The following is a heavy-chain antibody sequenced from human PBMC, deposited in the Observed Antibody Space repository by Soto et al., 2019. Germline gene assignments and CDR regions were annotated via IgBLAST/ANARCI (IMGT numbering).Heavy chain of an antibody. D-gene: IGHD6-13*01. CDR1: SGSITSSNW. V-gene: IGHV4-4*02. CDR3: ARHLTMPGTRGFDH. J-gene: IGHJ4*02. CDR2: VYHGGRT. Sequence: QVQLQESGPGLVKPSGTLSLTCAVSSGSITSSNWWSWVRQSPGKGLEWIGEVYHGGRTNYNPSLKSRVTISIDKSKNQFSLTLTSVTAADTAVYFCARHLTMPGTRGFDHWGQSTLVTVSS.